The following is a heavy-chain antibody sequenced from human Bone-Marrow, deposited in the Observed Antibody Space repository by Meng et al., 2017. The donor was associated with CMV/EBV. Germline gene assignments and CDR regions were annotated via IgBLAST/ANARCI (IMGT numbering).Heavy chain of an antibody. CDR1: GFTFSSYA. J-gene: IGHJ4*02. CDR3: ASSYYYDSSGYLD. D-gene: IGHD3-22*01. V-gene: IGHV4-59*01. Sequence: ESLKISCAASGFTFSSYAMHWVRQAPGKGLEWIGTVYYSGSTFYSPSLKSRVTISVDTSKNQFSLKLSSVTAADTAVYYCASSYYYDSSGYLDWGQGTLVTVSS. CDR2: VYYSGST.